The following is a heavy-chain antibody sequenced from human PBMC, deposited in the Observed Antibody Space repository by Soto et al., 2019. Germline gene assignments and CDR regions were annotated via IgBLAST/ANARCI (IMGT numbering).Heavy chain of an antibody. CDR2: INHSVSA. Sequence: SETLSLTCAVYGGSFSGYYCSWSRQPQGKGLGWLWEINHSVSANYNPSLKSRVTISVDTSKNQISLTLSPVTAAATAVYYCARGHHYSYYYGMDVWGQGTRVTVSS. J-gene: IGHJ6*02. V-gene: IGHV4-34*01. CDR3: ARGHHYSYYYGMDV. CDR1: GGSFSGYY.